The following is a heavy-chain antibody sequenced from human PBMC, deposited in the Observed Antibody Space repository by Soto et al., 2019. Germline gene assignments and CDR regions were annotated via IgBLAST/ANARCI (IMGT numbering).Heavy chain of an antibody. J-gene: IGHJ4*02. D-gene: IGHD3-10*01. CDR2: IYYSGHT. V-gene: IGHV4-39*01. CDR1: GGSISSCYYY. Sequence: SETLSLSCSVSGGSISSCYYYWRWMRQPPGKRLEWIGHIYYSGHTYYNPSLKSRVIISVDTSTNQFSLKLSSVTAADTAVYYCARLPSGHWVHYWGQGTLVTVSS. CDR3: ARLPSGHWVHY.